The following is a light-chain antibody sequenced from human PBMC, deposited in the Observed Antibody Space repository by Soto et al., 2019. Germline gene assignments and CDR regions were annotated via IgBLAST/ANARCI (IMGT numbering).Light chain of an antibody. Sequence: QPVLTQPPSASGTPGQRVTISCSGSSSNIGSNYVYWYQQLSGTAPKLLISSDDQRPSGVPDRFSGSKSGTSAALAISGVRSEDEADYYCAAWDDSLSGVVFGGGTKLTVL. V-gene: IGLV1-47*02. J-gene: IGLJ2*01. CDR2: SDD. CDR1: SSNIGSNY. CDR3: AAWDDSLSGVV.